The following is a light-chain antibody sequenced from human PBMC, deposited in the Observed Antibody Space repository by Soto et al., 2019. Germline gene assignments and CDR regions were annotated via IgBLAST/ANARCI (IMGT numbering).Light chain of an antibody. J-gene: IGKJ1*01. V-gene: IGKV1-5*01. CDR3: QQYNSYWT. CDR1: QSISNW. CDR2: DAS. Sequence: DIQMTQSPSTLSASVGDRVTITCRASQSISNWLAWYQQKPGKAPKLLIYDASSLESRVPSRFSGSGSGTEFTLTISSLQPDDFATYYCQQYNSYWTFSQGTKVEIK.